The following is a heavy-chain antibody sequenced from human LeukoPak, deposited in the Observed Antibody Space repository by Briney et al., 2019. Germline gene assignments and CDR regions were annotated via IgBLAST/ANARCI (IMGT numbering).Heavy chain of an antibody. CDR2: TYYRSQWYN. Sequence: SQTLSHTCAISGDSASSNSAAWNWISQSPSRGLEWLGRTYYRSQWYNEYGVSVKSRLTISTDTSKNQFSLQLNSVTPEDTAAYYCARELGGFDHWGQGTLVTVSS. D-gene: IGHD3-16*01. CDR1: GDSASSNSAA. J-gene: IGHJ4*02. V-gene: IGHV6-1*01. CDR3: ARELGGFDH.